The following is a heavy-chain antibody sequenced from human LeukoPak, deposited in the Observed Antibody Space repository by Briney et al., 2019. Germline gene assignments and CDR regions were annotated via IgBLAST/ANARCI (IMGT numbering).Heavy chain of an antibody. Sequence: NSSETLSLTCSVSGGSITSYYWTWLRQPPGKGLEWIGYISDGGSTNYNASLKSRVSISIDTSKNQFSLKLSSVTAADTAVYFCARASTTFDDWGQGALVTVSS. V-gene: IGHV4-59*01. CDR2: ISDGGST. CDR3: ARASTTFDD. CDR1: GGSITSYY. D-gene: IGHD1-14*01. J-gene: IGHJ4*02.